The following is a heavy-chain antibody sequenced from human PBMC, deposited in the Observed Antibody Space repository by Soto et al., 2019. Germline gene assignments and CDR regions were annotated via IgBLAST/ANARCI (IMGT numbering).Heavy chain of an antibody. CDR1: GFTFSSYA. Sequence: GGSLRLSCAASGFTFSSYAMSWVRQAPGKGLEWVSAISGSGGSTYYADSVKGRFTISRDNSKNTLYLQMNSLRVEDTAVYYCAKRGAGSSPPLLYYYFDYWGQGTLVTVSS. CDR3: AKRGAGSSPPLLYYYFDY. V-gene: IGHV3-23*01. J-gene: IGHJ4*02. D-gene: IGHD6-6*01. CDR2: ISGSGGST.